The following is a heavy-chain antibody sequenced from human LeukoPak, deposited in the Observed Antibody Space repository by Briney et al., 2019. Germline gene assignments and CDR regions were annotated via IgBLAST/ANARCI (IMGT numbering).Heavy chain of an antibody. V-gene: IGHV4-38-2*02. Sequence: SETLSLTCTVSGYSISSGYYWGWIRQPPGKGLEWIGSIYHSGRTFYNPSLKSRVTISVDTSKNQFSLKLRTVTAADTAVYYCARDLYSSRTNDAFVIWGQGTMVTVSS. CDR3: ARDLYSSRTNDAFVI. CDR1: GYSISSGYY. D-gene: IGHD6-13*01. CDR2: IYHSGRT. J-gene: IGHJ3*02.